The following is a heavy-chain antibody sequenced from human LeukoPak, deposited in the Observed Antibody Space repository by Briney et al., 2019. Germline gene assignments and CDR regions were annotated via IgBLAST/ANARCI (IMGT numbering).Heavy chain of an antibody. D-gene: IGHD3-9*01. Sequence: ASVKVSCRASGYAFTGYYIHWVRQAPGQGLEWMGWIHPNSGGTNYAQKFQGRVTMTRDMSTNTVYMELSSLRSEDTAVYYCARGQSSDTYYDILTGYYMSAMGYYYYYMDVWGKGTTVTVSS. CDR1: GYAFTGYY. CDR2: IHPNSGGT. CDR3: ARGQSSDTYYDILTGYYMSAMGYYYYYMDV. V-gene: IGHV1-2*02. J-gene: IGHJ6*03.